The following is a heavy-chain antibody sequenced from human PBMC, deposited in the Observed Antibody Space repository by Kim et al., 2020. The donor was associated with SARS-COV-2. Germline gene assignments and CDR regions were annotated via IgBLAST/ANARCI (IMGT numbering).Heavy chain of an antibody. CDR2: ISYDGSNK. Sequence: GGSLRLSCAASGFTFSSYAMHWVRQAPGKGLEWVAVISYDGSNKYYADSVKGRFTISRDNSKNTPYLQMISLRAEDTAVYYCARASSGSYSNPIDYWGQGTLVTVSS. CDR1: GFTFSSYA. D-gene: IGHD3-10*01. J-gene: IGHJ4*02. CDR3: ARASSGSYSNPIDY. V-gene: IGHV3-30*04.